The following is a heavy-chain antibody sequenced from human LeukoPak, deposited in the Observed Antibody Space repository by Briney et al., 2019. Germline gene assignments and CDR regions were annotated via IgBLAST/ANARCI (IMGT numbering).Heavy chain of an antibody. CDR2: IRYDGSNK. Sequence: GGSLRLSCAASGFIFSSYGMHWVRQAPGKGLEWVAFIRYDGSNKYYADSVKGRFTISRDNSKNTLYLQMNSLRADDTAVYYCAAPSDSRNFFDYWGQGTLVTVSS. CDR3: AAPSDSRNFFDY. V-gene: IGHV3-30*02. CDR1: GFIFSSYG. J-gene: IGHJ4*02.